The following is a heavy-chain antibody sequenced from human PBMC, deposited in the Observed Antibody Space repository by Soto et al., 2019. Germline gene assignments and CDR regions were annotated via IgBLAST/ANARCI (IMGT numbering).Heavy chain of an antibody. J-gene: IGHJ3*02. Sequence: QVQLVQSGAEVKNTGASVKVSCKASGYSFSSYGISWVRQAPGQGFEWVGWIGTYNGDTNYAQKLQGRVTLTTDTSTSTAYMELTSLRSDDTAMYYCARDRGYRPDTFDIWGQGTMVIVNS. V-gene: IGHV1-18*01. CDR2: IGTYNGDT. D-gene: IGHD3-10*01. CDR3: ARDRGYRPDTFDI. CDR1: GYSFSSYG.